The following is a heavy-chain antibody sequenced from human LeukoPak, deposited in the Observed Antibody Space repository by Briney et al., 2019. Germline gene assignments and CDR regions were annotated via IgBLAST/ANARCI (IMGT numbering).Heavy chain of an antibody. CDR1: GGSISSYY. D-gene: IGHD4-17*01. V-gene: IGHV4-59*01. J-gene: IGHJ4*02. CDR3: ASGYNYYGDYPFPFDY. Sequence: PSETLSLTCTVSGGSISSYYWSWVRQPPGKGLEWIGYIYYSGSTNYNPSLKSRVTISVDTSKNQFSLKLSSVTAADTAVYYCASGYNYYGDYPFPFDYWGQGTLVTVSS. CDR2: IYYSGST.